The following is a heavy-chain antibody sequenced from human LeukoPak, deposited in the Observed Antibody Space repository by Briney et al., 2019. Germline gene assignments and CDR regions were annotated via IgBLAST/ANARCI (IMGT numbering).Heavy chain of an antibody. Sequence: PGGSLRLSCAASGFTFSSYWMHWVRQAPGKGLVWVSRINSDGSNTIYADSVKGRFTISRDNANNSLSLQMNSLRGDDAAVYYCARECDLPGAYYMDVWGKGTTVTVSS. V-gene: IGHV3-74*01. J-gene: IGHJ6*03. CDR3: ARECDLPGAYYMDV. D-gene: IGHD7-27*01. CDR2: INSDGSNT. CDR1: GFTFSSYW.